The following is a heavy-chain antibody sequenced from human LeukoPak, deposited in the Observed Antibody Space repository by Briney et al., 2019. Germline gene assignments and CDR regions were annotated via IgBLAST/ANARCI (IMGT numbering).Heavy chain of an antibody. CDR2: ISINTYTI. J-gene: IGHJ6*02. Sequence: GGSLRLSCAASGFTFSSYSMNWVRQAPGKGLEWVSYISINTYTIYYADSLKGRFTISRDNAKNSLYLQMNSLRDEDTAVYYCARGHPVGMDVWGQGTTVTVSS. CDR1: GFTFSSYS. CDR3: ARGHPVGMDV. V-gene: IGHV3-48*02.